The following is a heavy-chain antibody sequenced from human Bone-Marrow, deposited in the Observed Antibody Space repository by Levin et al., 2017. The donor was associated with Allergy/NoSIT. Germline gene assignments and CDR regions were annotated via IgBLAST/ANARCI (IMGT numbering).Heavy chain of an antibody. CDR3: ARDSLVAGDKVEY. J-gene: IGHJ4*02. D-gene: IGHD6-19*01. CDR1: GVTLSGYE. Sequence: SGGSLRLSCVGSGVTLSGYEMSWVRQAPGKGLEWVSFISTTAATMYYADSVKGRFTISRDNTKNSVYLEMNSLWAEDTAVYYCARDSLVAGDKVEYWGRGTLVTVSS. CDR2: ISTTAATM. V-gene: IGHV3-48*03.